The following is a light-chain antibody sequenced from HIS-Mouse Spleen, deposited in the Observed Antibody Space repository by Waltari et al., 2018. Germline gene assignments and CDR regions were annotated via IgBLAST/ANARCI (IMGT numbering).Light chain of an antibody. CDR2: GNS. Sequence: QSVLTQPPSVSGAPGQRVTTSCTGSSSNIGAGYDVHWYQQLPGTAPKLPIYGNSNRPSGVPDRFSGSKSGTSASLAVTGLQAEDEADYYCQSYDSSLSGVFGGGTKLTVL. CDR1: SSNIGAGYD. J-gene: IGLJ3*02. V-gene: IGLV1-40*01. CDR3: QSYDSSLSGV.